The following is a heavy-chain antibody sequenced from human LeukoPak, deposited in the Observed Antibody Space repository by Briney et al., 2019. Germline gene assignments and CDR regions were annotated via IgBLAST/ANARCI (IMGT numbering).Heavy chain of an antibody. CDR3: ASQGQGNGDYFFTFGY. CDR2: ISSSGSTI. D-gene: IGHD4-17*01. Sequence: GGSLRPSCAASGFTFSSYEMNWVRQAPGKGLEWVSYISSSGSTIYYADSVKGRFTISRDNAKNSLYLQMNSLRAEDTAVYYCASQGQGNGDYFFTFGYWGQGTLVTVSS. V-gene: IGHV3-48*03. J-gene: IGHJ4*02. CDR1: GFTFSSYE.